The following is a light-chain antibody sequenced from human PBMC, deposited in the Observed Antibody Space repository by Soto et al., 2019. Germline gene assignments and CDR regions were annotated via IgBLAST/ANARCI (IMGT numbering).Light chain of an antibody. J-gene: IGLJ1*01. CDR3: SSYTNTPTLYV. Sequence: QSVLTQPASVSGSPGQSITISCTGTSSDVGGDNYVSWGQQHPGKAPKLVISAVSNRPSGVSNRFSGSRSGNTASLTISGLQAEYVADYYCSSYTNTPTLYVVGTRTKVTVL. V-gene: IGLV2-14*01. CDR2: AVS. CDR1: SSDVGGDNY.